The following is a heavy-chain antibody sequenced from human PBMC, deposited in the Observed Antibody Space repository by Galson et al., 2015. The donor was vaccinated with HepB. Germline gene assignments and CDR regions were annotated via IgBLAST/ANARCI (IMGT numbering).Heavy chain of an antibody. CDR1: GFTFSSYS. D-gene: IGHD6-13*01. J-gene: IGHJ5*02. V-gene: IGHV3-21*01. Sequence: SLRLSCAASGFTFSSYSMNWVRQAPGKGLEWVSSISSSSSYIYYADSVKGRFTISRDNAKNSLYLQMNSLRAEDTAVYYCARDRPPPGIAAAPGRSWFDPWGQGTLVTVSS. CDR2: ISSSSSYI. CDR3: ARDRPPPGIAAAPGRSWFDP.